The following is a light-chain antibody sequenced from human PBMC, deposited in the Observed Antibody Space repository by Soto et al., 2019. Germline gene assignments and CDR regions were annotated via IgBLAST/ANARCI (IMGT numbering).Light chain of an antibody. J-gene: IGLJ2*01. Sequence: QPVLTQSSSASASLGSSVKLTCTLSSGHSSYIIAWHQQQPGKAPRYLMKLEGSGSYNKGSGVPDRFSGSSSGADRYLTISNLQFEDEADYYCETWGSNTVVFGGGTKVTVL. CDR2: LEGSGSY. CDR3: ETWGSNTVV. CDR1: SGHSSYI. V-gene: IGLV4-60*02.